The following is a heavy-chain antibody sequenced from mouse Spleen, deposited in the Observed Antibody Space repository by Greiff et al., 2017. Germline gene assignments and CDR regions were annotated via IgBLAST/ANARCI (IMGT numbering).Heavy chain of an antibody. CDR1: GYTFTSYG. CDR3: ARDYYGSSYNYAMDY. Sequence: VQLVESGAELARPGASVKLSCKASGYTFTSYGISWVKQRTGQGLEWIGEIYPRSGNTYYNEKFKGKATLTADKSSSTAYMELRSLTSEDSAVYFCARDYYGSSYNYAMDYWGQGTSVTVSS. D-gene: IGHD1-1*01. V-gene: IGHV1-81*01. CDR2: IYPRSGNT. J-gene: IGHJ4*01.